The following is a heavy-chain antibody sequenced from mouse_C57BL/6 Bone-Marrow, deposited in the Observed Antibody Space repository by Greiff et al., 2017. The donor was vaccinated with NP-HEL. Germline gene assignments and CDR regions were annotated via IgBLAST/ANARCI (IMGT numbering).Heavy chain of an antibody. D-gene: IGHD2-5*01. CDR3: ARRKAYYSNCFDY. V-gene: IGHV1-81*01. CDR1: GYTFTSYG. CDR2: SYPRSGNT. Sequence: QVQLQQSGAELARPGASVKLSCKASGYTFTSYGISWVKQRTGQGLEWIGESYPRSGNTYYNEKFKGKATLTADKSSSTAYMELRSLTSEDSAVYFCARRKAYYSNCFDYWGQGTTLTVSS. J-gene: IGHJ2*01.